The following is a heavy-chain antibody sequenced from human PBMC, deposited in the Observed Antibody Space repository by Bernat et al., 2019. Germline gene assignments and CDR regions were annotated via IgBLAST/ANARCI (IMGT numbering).Heavy chain of an antibody. Sequence: QVQLQESGPGLVKPSETLSLTCTVSGGSISSYYWSWIRQPPGKGLEWIGYIYYSGSTNYNPSLKSRVTISVDTSKNQFSLKMSSVTAADKAVYYCARGPYYYYYYMDVWGKGTTVTVSS. CDR3: ARGPYYYYYYMDV. V-gene: IGHV4-59*08. CDR2: IYYSGST. CDR1: GGSISSYY. J-gene: IGHJ6*03.